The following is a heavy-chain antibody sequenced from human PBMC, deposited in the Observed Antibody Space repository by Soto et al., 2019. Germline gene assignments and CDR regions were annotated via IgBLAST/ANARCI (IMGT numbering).Heavy chain of an antibody. J-gene: IGHJ6*01. D-gene: IGHD3-3*01. Sequence: PGESLKISCKGSGYSFTSYWIGWVRQMPGKGLEWMGIIYPGDSDTRYSPSFQGQVTISADKSISTAYLQWSSLKASDTAMYYCARLGGETYYDFWSGPSXXXXXGMDVXGXGTTVTVSS. V-gene: IGHV5-51*01. CDR3: ARLGGETYYDFWSGPSXXXXXGMDV. CDR2: IYPGDSDT. CDR1: GYSFTSYW.